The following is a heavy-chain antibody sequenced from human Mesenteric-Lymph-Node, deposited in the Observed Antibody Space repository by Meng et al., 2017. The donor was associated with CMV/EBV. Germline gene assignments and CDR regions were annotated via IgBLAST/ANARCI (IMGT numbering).Heavy chain of an antibody. D-gene: IGHD5-12*01. CDR3: TRWQNGMDV. CDR1: GFTFSNSD. CDR2: ARNKANSYTT. V-gene: IGHV3-72*01. J-gene: IGHJ6*02. Sequence: GGSLRLSCAASGFTFSNSDMNWVRQAPGKGLEWVGRARNKANSYTTEYAASVKGRFTISRDDSKNSLYLQMNSLKTEDTGVYYCTRWQNGMDVWGQGTTVTVSS.